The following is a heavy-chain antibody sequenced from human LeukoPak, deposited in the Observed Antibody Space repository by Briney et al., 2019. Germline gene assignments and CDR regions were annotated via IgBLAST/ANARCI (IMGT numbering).Heavy chain of an antibody. J-gene: IGHJ6*03. V-gene: IGHV3-21*01. D-gene: IGHD3-10*01. CDR3: ASDKLLWFGEDYYMDV. CDR2: ISSSSSYI. CDR1: GFTFSSYS. Sequence: PGGSLRLSCAASGFTFSSYSMNWVRQAPRKGLEWVSSISSSSSYIYYADSVKGRFTISRDNAKNSLYLQMNSLRAEDTAVYYCASDKLLWFGEDYYMDVWGKGTTVTVSS.